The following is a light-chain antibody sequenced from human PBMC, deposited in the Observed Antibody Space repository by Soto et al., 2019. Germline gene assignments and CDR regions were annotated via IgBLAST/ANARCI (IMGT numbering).Light chain of an antibody. J-gene: IGKJ3*01. CDR3: LQHNSYPFT. CDR1: QDIRSD. CDR2: AAS. V-gene: IGKV1-17*01. Sequence: DIQMTQSPSSLSASVGDRVTITCRASQDIRSDLGWFQQKPGKAPKRLIYAASTLESGVPSRFSGSRSGIEFTLTISSLQPEDFATIYCLQHNSYPFTFGPGTKVDIK.